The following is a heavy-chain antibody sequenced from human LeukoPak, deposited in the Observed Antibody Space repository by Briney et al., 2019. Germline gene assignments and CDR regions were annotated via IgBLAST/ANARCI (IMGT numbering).Heavy chain of an antibody. V-gene: IGHV4-34*01. CDR1: GGSFSGYY. CDR3: ARGRRYDGFDY. Sequence: SETLSLTCAVYGGSFSGYYWSWIRQPPGKGLEWIGEINHSGSTNYNPSLKSRVTISVDTSKNQFSLKLSSVTAADTAVYYCARGRRYDGFDYWGKGTLVTVSS. CDR2: INHSGST. J-gene: IGHJ4*01. D-gene: IGHD1-1*01.